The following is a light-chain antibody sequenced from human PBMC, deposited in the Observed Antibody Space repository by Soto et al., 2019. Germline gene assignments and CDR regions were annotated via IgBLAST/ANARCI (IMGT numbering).Light chain of an antibody. Sequence: IVMTQSPLSLRVTPGEPSSISCMSSQSLLHSSGYNYLHWYLQKPGQSPQLLISLGSDRSSGFPDRFSGSGSGTEFTLNISSVEAEDVGVYYCMQPLHTPWTFGQGTKVEIK. CDR1: QSLLHSSGYNY. J-gene: IGKJ1*01. CDR2: LGS. V-gene: IGKV2-28*01. CDR3: MQPLHTPWT.